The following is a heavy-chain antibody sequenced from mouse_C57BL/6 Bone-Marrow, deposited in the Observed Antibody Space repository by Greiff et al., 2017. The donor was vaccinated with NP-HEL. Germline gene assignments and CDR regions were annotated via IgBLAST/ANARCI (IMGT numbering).Heavy chain of an antibody. J-gene: IGHJ2*01. CDR3: ARWGYGSSYGY. Sequence: VQLQQPGAELVMPGASVKLSCKASGYTFTSYWMHWVKQRPGQGFEWIGEIDPSDSYTNYNQKFKGKSTLTVDKSSSTAYMQLSSLTSEDSAVYYCARWGYGSSYGYWGQSTTLTVSS. CDR1: GYTFTSYW. CDR2: IDPSDSYT. D-gene: IGHD1-1*01. V-gene: IGHV1-69*01.